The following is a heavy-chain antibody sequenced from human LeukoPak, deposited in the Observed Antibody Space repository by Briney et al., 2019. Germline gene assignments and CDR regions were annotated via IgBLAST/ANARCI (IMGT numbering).Heavy chain of an antibody. CDR1: GFTFSSYA. CDR3: ARDPGLGYCSSTSCYNDAFDI. CDR2: ISYDGSNK. Sequence: GGSLRLSCAASGFTFSSYAMPWVRQAPGKGLEWVAVISYDGSNKYYADSVKGRFTISRDNSKNTLYLQMNSLRAEDTAVYYCARDPGLGYCSSTSCYNDAFDIWGQGTMVTVSS. V-gene: IGHV3-30-3*01. J-gene: IGHJ3*02. D-gene: IGHD2-2*02.